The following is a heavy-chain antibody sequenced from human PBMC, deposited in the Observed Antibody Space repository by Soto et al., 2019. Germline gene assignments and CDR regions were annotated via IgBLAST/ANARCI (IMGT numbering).Heavy chain of an antibody. Sequence: QVQVVESGGGVVQPGRSLRLSCAVSGFTFSDHAMHWVRQAPGKGLDWVAAISYDGSKKDYADSVKGRFTMSRDNSKNTLFLQINSLRAEDTAVYYCAKDKYFYDSSGETLDYWGQGTLVIVSS. CDR1: GFTFSDHA. CDR2: ISYDGSKK. D-gene: IGHD3-22*01. J-gene: IGHJ4*02. CDR3: AKDKYFYDSSGETLDY. V-gene: IGHV3-30*18.